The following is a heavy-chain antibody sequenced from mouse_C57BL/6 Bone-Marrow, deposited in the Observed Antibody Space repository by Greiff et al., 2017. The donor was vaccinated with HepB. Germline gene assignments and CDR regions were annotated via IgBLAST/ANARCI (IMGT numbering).Heavy chain of an antibody. CDR1: GYSITSDY. CDR3: ARIYYYGSSGVWYFDV. Sequence: EVQLQQSGPGLAKPSQTLSLTCSVTGYSITSDYWNWIRKFPGNKLEYMGYISYSGSTYYTPSLKSRISITRDTSKNQYYLQLNSVTTEDTATYYCARIYYYGSSGVWYFDVWGTGTTVTVSS. CDR2: ISYSGST. V-gene: IGHV3-8*01. J-gene: IGHJ1*03. D-gene: IGHD1-1*01.